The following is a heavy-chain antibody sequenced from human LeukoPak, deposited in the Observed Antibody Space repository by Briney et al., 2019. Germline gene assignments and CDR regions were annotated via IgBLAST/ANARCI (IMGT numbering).Heavy chain of an antibody. CDR2: MYSGGST. CDR1: GFTVSSNY. CDR3: ARAVVYRGYYDSSGYYRYFDY. V-gene: IGHV3-53*05. Sequence: GGSLRLSCAASGFTVSSNYMSWVRQAPGKGLEWVSIMYSGGSTYYADSVKGRFTISRDNSKNTLYLQMNSLRPEDTAVYYCARAVVYRGYYDSSGYYRYFDYWGQGTLVTVSS. D-gene: IGHD3-22*01. J-gene: IGHJ4*02.